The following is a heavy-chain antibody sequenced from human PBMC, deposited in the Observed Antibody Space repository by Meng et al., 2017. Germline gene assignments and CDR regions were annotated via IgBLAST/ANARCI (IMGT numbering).Heavy chain of an antibody. Sequence: GSLRLSCTVSGGSISSYYWSWIRQPAGKGLEWIGRIYTSGSTNYNPSLKSRVTMSVDTSKNQFSLKLSSVTAADTAVYYCARGPGRQQLVRYYYYGMDVWGHGTTVTVSS. CDR1: GGSISSYY. V-gene: IGHV4-4*07. CDR2: IYTSGST. CDR3: ARGPGRQQLVRYYYYGMDV. D-gene: IGHD6-13*01. J-gene: IGHJ6*02.